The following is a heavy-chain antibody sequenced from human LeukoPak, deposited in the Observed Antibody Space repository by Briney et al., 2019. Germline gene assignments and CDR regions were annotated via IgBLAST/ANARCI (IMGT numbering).Heavy chain of an antibody. D-gene: IGHD6-19*01. J-gene: IGHJ5*02. CDR2: IIPIFGTA. CDR3: ARDVIAVAENWFDP. V-gene: IGHV1-69*05. Sequence: ASVKVSCKASGGTFSSYAISWVRQAPGQGLEWMGGIIPIFGTANYAQKFQGRVTITRDTSASTAYMELSSLRSEDTAVYYCARDVIAVAENWFDPWGQGTLVTVSS. CDR1: GGTFSSYA.